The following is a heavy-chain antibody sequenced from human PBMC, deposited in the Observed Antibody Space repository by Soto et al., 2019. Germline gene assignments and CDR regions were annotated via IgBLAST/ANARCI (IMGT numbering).Heavy chain of an antibody. CDR3: AKALRGKNGSYRWGFDY. Sequence: DVQLVESGGGLVQPGGSLRLSCAASGFVFDDFAMHWVRQAPGKGLEWVAGISLTSGSIGYGDSVRGRFIISRDNAKSLLYLEMNSLRVDDTAFYYCAKALRGKNGSYRWGFDYWGQGALVTVSS. V-gene: IGHV3-9*01. J-gene: IGHJ4*02. CDR1: GFVFDDFA. D-gene: IGHD5-18*01. CDR2: ISLTSGSI.